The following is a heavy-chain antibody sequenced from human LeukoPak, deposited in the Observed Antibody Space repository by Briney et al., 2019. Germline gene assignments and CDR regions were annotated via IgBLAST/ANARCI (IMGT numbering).Heavy chain of an antibody. D-gene: IGHD6-6*01. V-gene: IGHV3-21*01. J-gene: IGHJ4*01. CDR1: GFTFNTYS. CDR2: ISSHSRDI. Sequence: GGSLRLSCAASGFTFNTYSMNWVRQAPGKGLEWVSSISSHSRDIYYADSVKGRFTISRDNAKNSLHLQMNSLRAEDTAVYYCARDDRDISSFRFDYWGHGILVTVSS. CDR3: ARDDRDISSFRFDY.